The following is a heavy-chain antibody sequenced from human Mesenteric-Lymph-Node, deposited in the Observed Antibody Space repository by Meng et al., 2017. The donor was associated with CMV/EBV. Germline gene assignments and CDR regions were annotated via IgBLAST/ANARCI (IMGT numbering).Heavy chain of an antibody. Sequence: QVQLVQSGAAVKKPGSSVKVSGKACGGTFSSYTISWVRQAPGQGLEWMGRIIPILGIANYAQKFQGRVTITADKSTSTAYMELSSLRSEDTAVYYCAGGIAAAGSRWFDPWGQGTLVTVSS. CDR2: IIPILGIA. CDR1: GGTFSSYT. V-gene: IGHV1-69*02. D-gene: IGHD6-13*01. CDR3: AGGIAAAGSRWFDP. J-gene: IGHJ5*02.